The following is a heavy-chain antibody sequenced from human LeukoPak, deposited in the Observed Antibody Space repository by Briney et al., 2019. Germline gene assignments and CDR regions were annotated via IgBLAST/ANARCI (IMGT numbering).Heavy chain of an antibody. V-gene: IGHV3-23*01. Sequence: GGSLRLSCAASGFTFSSYAMSWVRQAPGKGLEWVSAISGSGGSTYYADSVKGRFTISRDNSKNTLYLQMNSLRAEDTAVYYCANSDAGYGDHEGLDYWGQGTLVTVSS. CDR3: ANSDAGYGDHEGLDY. J-gene: IGHJ4*02. CDR2: ISGSGGST. CDR1: GFTFSSYA. D-gene: IGHD4-17*01.